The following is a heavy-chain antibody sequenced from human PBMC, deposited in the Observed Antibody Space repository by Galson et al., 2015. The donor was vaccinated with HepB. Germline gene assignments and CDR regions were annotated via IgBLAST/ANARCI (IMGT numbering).Heavy chain of an antibody. CDR2: IKQDGSEK. Sequence: SLRLSCAASGFTFSNYWMHWVRQAPGKGLEWVANIKQDGSEKYYVDSVKGRFTISRDNAKNSLYLQMNSLRAEDTAIYYCARSMDVWGQGTTVTVSS. CDR3: ARSMDV. J-gene: IGHJ6*02. V-gene: IGHV3-7*03. CDR1: GFTFSNYW.